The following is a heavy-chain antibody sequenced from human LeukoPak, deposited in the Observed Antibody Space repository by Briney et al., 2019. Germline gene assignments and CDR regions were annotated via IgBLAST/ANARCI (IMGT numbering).Heavy chain of an antibody. Sequence: GGSLRLSCAASGFTFSSYAMHWVRQAPGKGLEWVAVISYDGSNKYYADSVKGRFTISRDSSKNTLYLQMNSLRAEDTAVYYCARSLYYYGSGGEDYWGQGTLVTVSS. V-gene: IGHV3-30-3*01. CDR3: ARSLYYYGSGGEDY. CDR1: GFTFSSYA. J-gene: IGHJ4*02. D-gene: IGHD3-10*01. CDR2: ISYDGSNK.